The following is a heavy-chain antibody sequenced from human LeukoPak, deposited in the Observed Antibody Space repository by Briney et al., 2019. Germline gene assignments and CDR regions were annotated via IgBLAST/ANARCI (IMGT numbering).Heavy chain of an antibody. D-gene: IGHD1-14*01. V-gene: IGHV1-2*02. CDR1: GYTFTGYY. CDR3: VRAAPNRRWFDP. CDR2: INPNSGGT. J-gene: IGHJ5*02. Sequence: GASVKVSCKASGYTFTGYYMHWVRQAPGQGLEWMGWINPNSGGTNYAQKFQGRVTMTRDTSISTAYMELSRLRSDDTAVYYCVRAAPNRRWFDPWGQGTLVTVSS.